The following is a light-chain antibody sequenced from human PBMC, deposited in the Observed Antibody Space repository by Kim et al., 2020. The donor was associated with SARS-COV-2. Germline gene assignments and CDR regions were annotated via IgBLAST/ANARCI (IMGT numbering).Light chain of an antibody. CDR3: SIYTSITTKV. J-gene: IGLJ3*02. Sequence: GQSITISCSGTSSDIGTYNYGSWYQRHPGKAPKLMVYDIRKRPSGVSNRFSGSKTGNTASQTISELQAEDEADYYYSIYTSITTKVFGGGTQLTVL. CDR2: DIR. V-gene: IGLV2-14*03. CDR1: SSDIGTYNY.